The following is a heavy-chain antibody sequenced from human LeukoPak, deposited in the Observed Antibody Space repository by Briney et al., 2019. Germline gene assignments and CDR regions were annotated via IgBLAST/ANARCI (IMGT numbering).Heavy chain of an antibody. CDR3: ARGAEVQLWSYYFDY. D-gene: IGHD5-18*01. CDR1: GFTFSDYN. CDR2: MSRSGNII. J-gene: IGHJ4*02. Sequence: GGSLRLSCATSGFTFSDYNMNWVRQVPGKGLESVSYMSRSGNIIYYADSVKGRFTISRDNAKNSLYLQMNSLRAEDTALYYCARGAEVQLWSYYFDYWGQGTLVTVSS. V-gene: IGHV3-48*04.